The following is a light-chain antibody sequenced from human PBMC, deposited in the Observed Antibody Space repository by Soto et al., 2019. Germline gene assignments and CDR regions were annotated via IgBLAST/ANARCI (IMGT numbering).Light chain of an antibody. Sequence: QSVLTQPPSVSAAPRQKVTISCSGSNSNIGNNYVSWYQQLPGTAPKLLIYDNDVRPSGIPDRFSASKSGTSATLDITGLQTGDEADYYCGTWDTSLSAVFGGGTKLTVL. V-gene: IGLV1-51*01. CDR2: DND. CDR1: NSNIGNNY. J-gene: IGLJ2*01. CDR3: GTWDTSLSAV.